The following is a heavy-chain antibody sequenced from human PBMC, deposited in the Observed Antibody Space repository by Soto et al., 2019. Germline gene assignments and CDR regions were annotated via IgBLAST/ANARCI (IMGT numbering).Heavy chain of an antibody. CDR2: IKQDGSGK. D-gene: IGHD1-1*01. Sequence: EVQLVESGGGLVQPGGSLRLSCAASGFSFTNFWMSWVRQAPGKGLEWVANIKQDGSGKDYVDSVRGRFTISRDNAKNSLFLQMNSLRVEDTAVYYCTRGGNWVDFWGQGTLVTVPS. V-gene: IGHV3-7*03. CDR3: TRGGNWVDF. J-gene: IGHJ4*02. CDR1: GFSFTNFW.